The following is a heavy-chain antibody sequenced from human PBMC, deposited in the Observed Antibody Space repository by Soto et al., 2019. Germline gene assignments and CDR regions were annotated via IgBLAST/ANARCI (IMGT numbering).Heavy chain of an antibody. CDR2: INHSGST. D-gene: IGHD5-12*01. V-gene: IGHV4-34*01. Sequence: QVQLQQWGAGLLKPSEPLSLTCAVYGGSFSGYYWSWIRHPPGKGLEWIGEINHSGSTNYNPSLKSRVTISVDTSKNQFSLKLSSVTAADTAVYYCARISRYSSSDYWGQGTLVIVSS. J-gene: IGHJ4*02. CDR3: ARISRYSSSDY. CDR1: GGSFSGYY.